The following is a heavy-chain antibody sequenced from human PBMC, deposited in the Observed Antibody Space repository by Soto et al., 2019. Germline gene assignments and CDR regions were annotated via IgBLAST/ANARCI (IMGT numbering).Heavy chain of an antibody. CDR2: IYYSGST. CDR1: GGSSSGYY. CDR3: ARVARRCSGGSCYRNWFDP. V-gene: IGHV4-59*01. D-gene: IGHD2-15*01. J-gene: IGHJ5*02. Sequence: PSETLSLTCAVYGGSSSGYYWSWIRQPPGKGLEWIGYIYYSGSTNYNPSLKSRVTISVDTSKNQFSLKLSSVTAADTAVYYCARVARRCSGGSCYRNWFDPWGQGTLVTVSS.